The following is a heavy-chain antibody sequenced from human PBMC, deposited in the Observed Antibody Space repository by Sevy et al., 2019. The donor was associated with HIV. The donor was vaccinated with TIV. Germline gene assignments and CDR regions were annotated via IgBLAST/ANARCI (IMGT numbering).Heavy chain of an antibody. CDR1: GFTLSSYN. D-gene: IGHD3-22*01. CDR2: IKSKTDGGTT. J-gene: IGHJ4*02. V-gene: IGHV3-15*01. Sequence: GGSLRLSCAASGFTLSSYNMHWVRQAPGKGLEWVGRIKSKTDGGTTDYAAPVKGRFTISRDDSKNTLYLQMNSLKTEDTAVYYCTTNGITMIVVPYYFDYWGQGTLVTVSS. CDR3: TTNGITMIVVPYYFDY.